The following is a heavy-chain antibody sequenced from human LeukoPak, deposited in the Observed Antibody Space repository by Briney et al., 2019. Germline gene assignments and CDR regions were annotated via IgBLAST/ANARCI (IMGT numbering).Heavy chain of an antibody. CDR1: GGSFSGYY. CDR2: INHSGST. V-gene: IGHV4-34*01. J-gene: IGHJ6*03. D-gene: IGHD5-18*01. CDR3: ARRGYSYGYGYYYYYYMDV. Sequence: SETLSLTCAVYGGSFSGYYWSWIRQPPGKGLEWIGEINHSGSTNYNPSLKSQVTISVDTSKNQFSLKLSSVTAADTAVYYCARRGYSYGYGYYYYYYMDVWGKGTTVTISS.